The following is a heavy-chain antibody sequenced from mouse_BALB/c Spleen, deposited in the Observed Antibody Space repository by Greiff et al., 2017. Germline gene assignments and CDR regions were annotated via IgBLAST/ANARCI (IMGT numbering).Heavy chain of an antibody. V-gene: IGHV1-20*02. CDR3: ARFDYDSYFDY. CDR1: GYSFTGYF. CDR2: INPYNGDT. D-gene: IGHD2-4*01. Sequence: VQLQHSGPELVKPGASVKISCKASGYSFTGYFMNWVMQSHGKSLEWIGRINPYNGDTFYNQKFKGKATLTVDKSSSTAHMELRSLASEDSAVYYCARFDYDSYFDYWGQGTTLTVSS. J-gene: IGHJ2*01.